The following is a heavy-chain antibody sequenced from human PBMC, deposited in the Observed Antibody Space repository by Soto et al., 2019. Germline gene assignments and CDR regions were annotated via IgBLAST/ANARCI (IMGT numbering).Heavy chain of an antibody. CDR1: GFTFSSYG. Sequence: QPGGSLRLSCAASGFTFSSYGMHWVRQAPGKGLEWVAVIWYDGSNKYYADSVKGRFTISRDNSKNTLYLQMNSLRAEDTAVYCCARDRYGPPRLSPLDYWGQGTLVTVSS. V-gene: IGHV3-33*01. J-gene: IGHJ4*02. CDR2: IWYDGSNK. CDR3: ARDRYGPPRLSPLDY. D-gene: IGHD3-16*02.